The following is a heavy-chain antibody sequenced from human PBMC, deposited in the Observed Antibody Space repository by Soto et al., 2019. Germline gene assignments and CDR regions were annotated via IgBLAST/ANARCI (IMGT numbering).Heavy chain of an antibody. J-gene: IGHJ5*02. D-gene: IGHD3-22*01. V-gene: IGHV4-31*03. CDR3: ARDRVPDYYDSSGYYP. CDR1: GGSISSGGYY. Sequence: SETLSLTGTVSGGSISSGGYYWSWIRQHPGKGLEWIGYIYYSGSTYYNPSLKSRVTISVDTSKNQFSLKLSSVTAADTAVYYCARDRVPDYYDSSGYYPWGQGTLVTVSS. CDR2: IYYSGST.